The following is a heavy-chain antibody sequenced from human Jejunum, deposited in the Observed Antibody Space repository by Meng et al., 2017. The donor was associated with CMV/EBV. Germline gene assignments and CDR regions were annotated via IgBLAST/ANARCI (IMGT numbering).Heavy chain of an antibody. Sequence: SCVGSGFTFGNYWMRGARQAAGRGVGWVSNINNDGSTTTYADAVKGRFTISKDNAKNTLLLKMNSLRVENTAVYYGERGAGGFDQWGQGALVTVSS. CDR3: ERGAGGFDQ. CDR2: INNDGSTT. CDR1: GFTFGNYW. J-gene: IGHJ4*02. D-gene: IGHD3-10*01. V-gene: IGHV3-74*03.